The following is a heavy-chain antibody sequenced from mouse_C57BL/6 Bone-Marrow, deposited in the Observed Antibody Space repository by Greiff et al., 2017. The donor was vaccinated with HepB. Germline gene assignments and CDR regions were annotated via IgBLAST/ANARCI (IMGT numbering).Heavy chain of an antibody. Sequence: EVQLQQSGPGLVKPSQSLSLTCSVTGYSITSGYYWNWIRQFPGNKLEWMGYISYDGSNNYNPSLKNRISITRDTSKNQFFLKLNSVTTEDTATYYCASWIYYYGDYWGQGTTLTVSS. CDR1: GYSITSGYY. V-gene: IGHV3-6*01. CDR3: ASWIYYYGDY. CDR2: ISYDGSN. D-gene: IGHD1-3*01. J-gene: IGHJ2*01.